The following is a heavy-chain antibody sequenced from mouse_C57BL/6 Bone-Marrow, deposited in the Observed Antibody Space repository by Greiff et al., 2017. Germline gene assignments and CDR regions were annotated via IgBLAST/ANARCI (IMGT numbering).Heavy chain of an antibody. CDR3: AREDHYYGSSYGVFLDD. V-gene: IGHV1-4*01. Sequence: QVQLQQSGAELARPGASVKMSCKASGYTFTSYTMHWVKQRPGQGLEWIGYINPSSGYTKYNQKFKDKATLTADKSSSAAYMQLSSLTSEDSAVYYCAREDHYYGSSYGVFLDDWGQGTSVTVSS. CDR1: GYTFTSYT. J-gene: IGHJ4*01. CDR2: INPSSGYT. D-gene: IGHD1-1*01.